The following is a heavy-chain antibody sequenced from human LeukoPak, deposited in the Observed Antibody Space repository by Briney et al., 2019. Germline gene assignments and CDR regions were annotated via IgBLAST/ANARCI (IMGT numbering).Heavy chain of an antibody. CDR1: GFIFDDYA. CDR3: AKGGRIDNYYYMDV. CDR2: INWNSDSI. Sequence: AGGSLRLSCAGSGFIFDDYAMHWVRQAPGKALEWVSSINWNSDSIAYADSVKGRFTISRDNAKSSLYLQMNSLKGDDTALYYCAKGGRIDNYYYMDVWGRGTTVTISS. D-gene: IGHD3-16*02. V-gene: IGHV3-9*01. J-gene: IGHJ6*03.